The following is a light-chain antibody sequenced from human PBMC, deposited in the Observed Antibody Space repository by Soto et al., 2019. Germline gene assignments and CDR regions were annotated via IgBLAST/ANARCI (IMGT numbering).Light chain of an antibody. CDR3: QQYSRYPWT. Sequence: DIQMTQSPFTLSASVGDRVTISCRAGQTISSWLAWYQHKPGKAPKLLIYKASTLQTGVPSRFSGSGSGTEFTLTISSLQPDDFATYFCQQYSRYPWTFGQGTKVEIK. J-gene: IGKJ1*01. CDR1: QTISSW. CDR2: KAS. V-gene: IGKV1-5*03.